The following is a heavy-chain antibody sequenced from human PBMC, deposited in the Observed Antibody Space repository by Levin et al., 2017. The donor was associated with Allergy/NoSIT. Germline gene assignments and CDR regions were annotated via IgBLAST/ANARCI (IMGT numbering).Heavy chain of an antibody. Sequence: GESLKISCAASGFSFSTYWMTWVRQAPGQGLEWVAYIKEDGSENYYVDSVKGRFTISRDNAKNSLYLQMNSLRADDTAVYYCARVLSGYDYGDSLDYWGQGTLVTVSS. V-gene: IGHV3-7*01. D-gene: IGHD5-12*01. J-gene: IGHJ4*02. CDR3: ARVLSGYDYGDSLDY. CDR1: GFSFSTYW. CDR2: IKEDGSEN.